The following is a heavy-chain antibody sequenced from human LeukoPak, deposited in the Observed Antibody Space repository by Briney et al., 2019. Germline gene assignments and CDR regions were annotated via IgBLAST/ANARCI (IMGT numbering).Heavy chain of an antibody. V-gene: IGHV3-21*01. Sequence: GGSLRLSCAASGFTFSSYSMNWVRQAPGKGLEWVSSISSSSSYIYYADSVKGRFTISRDNAKNSLYLQMSSLRAEDTAVYYCARADGIDYFDYWGQGTLVTVSS. J-gene: IGHJ4*02. CDR2: ISSSSSYI. CDR1: GFTFSSYS. CDR3: ARADGIDYFDY.